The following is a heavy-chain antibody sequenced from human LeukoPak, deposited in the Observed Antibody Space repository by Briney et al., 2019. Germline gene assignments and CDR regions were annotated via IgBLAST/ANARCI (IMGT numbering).Heavy chain of an antibody. J-gene: IGHJ4*02. CDR1: GFTVGSNY. V-gene: IGHV3-53*01. Sequence: GGSLRLSCAASGFTVGSNYMNWVRQAPGKGLEWVSVIYSGGGTYYADSVKGRFTISRDNSKNTLYLQMNSLRAEDAAMYYCASLTGYSSSWYEFDYWGQGTLVTVSS. D-gene: IGHD6-13*01. CDR2: IYSGGGT. CDR3: ASLTGYSSSWYEFDY.